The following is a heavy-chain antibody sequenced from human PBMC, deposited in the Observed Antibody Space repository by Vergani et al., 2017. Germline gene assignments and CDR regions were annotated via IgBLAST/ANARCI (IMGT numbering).Heavy chain of an antibody. V-gene: IGHV3-23*01. CDR2: ISGSGGST. CDR3: AKAYYDILTGYYYFDY. J-gene: IGHJ4*02. CDR1: GFTFSSYA. D-gene: IGHD3-9*01. Sequence: EVQLLESGGGLVQPGGSLRLSCAASGFTFSSYAMSWVRQAPGKGREWVSAISGSGGSTYYADSVKGRFTISRDNSKNTLYLQMNSLRAEDTAVYYCAKAYYDILTGYYYFDYWGQGTLVTVSS.